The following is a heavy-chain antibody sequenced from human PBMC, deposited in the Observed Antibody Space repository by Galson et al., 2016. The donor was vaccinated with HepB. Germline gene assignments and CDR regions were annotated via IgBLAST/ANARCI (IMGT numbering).Heavy chain of an antibody. Sequence: SLRLSCAASGFTVRNNYMSWVRQAPGKGLEWVSLIYSGGDTDYAESVKARFAISRDNSKNTLYLQMNSLRVEDTAVYYCKGYSAGDHWGQGTLVTVSS. J-gene: IGHJ4*02. CDR3: KGYSAGDH. CDR2: IYSGGDT. D-gene: IGHD2-21*01. V-gene: IGHV3-53*01. CDR1: GFTVRNNY.